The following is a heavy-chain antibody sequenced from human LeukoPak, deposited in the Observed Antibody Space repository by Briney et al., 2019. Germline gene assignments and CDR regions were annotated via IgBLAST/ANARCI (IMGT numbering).Heavy chain of an antibody. CDR2: IYYTGST. V-gene: IGHV4-39*01. CDR1: GGSISNSSYY. J-gene: IGHJ5*02. D-gene: IGHD5-12*01. CDR3: ARRFSGYPSDWFDP. Sequence: SETLSLTCTVSGGSISNSSYYWGWIRQPPGRGLEWIASIYYTGSTYYNPSPKSRVTISVDTSKNQFFLKLNSVSAADTAVYYCARRFSGYPSDWFDPWGQGKLVTVSS.